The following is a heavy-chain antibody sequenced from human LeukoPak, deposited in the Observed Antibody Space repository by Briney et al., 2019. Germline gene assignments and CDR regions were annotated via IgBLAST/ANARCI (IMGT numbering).Heavy chain of an antibody. Sequence: ASVKVSCKASGYTFTSYGISWVRQAPGRGLEWMGWISAYNGNTNYAQKLQGRVTMTTDTSTSTAYMELRSLRSDDTAVYYCARDRFRYCSGGSCYHFDYWGQGTLVTVSS. J-gene: IGHJ4*02. CDR2: ISAYNGNT. CDR1: GYTFTSYG. V-gene: IGHV1-18*04. CDR3: ARDRFRYCSGGSCYHFDY. D-gene: IGHD2-15*01.